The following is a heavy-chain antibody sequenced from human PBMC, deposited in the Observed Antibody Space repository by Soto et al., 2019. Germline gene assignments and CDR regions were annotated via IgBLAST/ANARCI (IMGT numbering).Heavy chain of an antibody. Sequence: QVQLVESGGGVVQPGTSLRLSCAASGFTFSRHGMHWVRQAPGKGLEWVAVVSNDGNTKYYEDSVKGRLTVSRANSKNTLSLQMNSLRSDDTAVYYCAKEGSESRYAFDVWGQGTMVTVSS. CDR3: AKEGSESRYAFDV. V-gene: IGHV3-30*18. CDR2: VSNDGNTK. D-gene: IGHD1-26*01. J-gene: IGHJ3*01. CDR1: GFTFSRHG.